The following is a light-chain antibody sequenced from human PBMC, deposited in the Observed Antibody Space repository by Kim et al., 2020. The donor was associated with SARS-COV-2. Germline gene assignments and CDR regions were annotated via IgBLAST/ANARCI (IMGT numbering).Light chain of an antibody. CDR2: LNSDGSH. V-gene: IGLV4-69*01. Sequence: ASVQLTCTVSRGHRCYAIEWHQQQPEKGPRYLMKLNSDGSHSKGDGIPDRFSGSSSGAERYLTISSLQSEDEADYYCQTWGTGIRVFGGGTQLTVL. CDR3: QTWGTGIRV. J-gene: IGLJ3*02. CDR1: RGHRCYA.